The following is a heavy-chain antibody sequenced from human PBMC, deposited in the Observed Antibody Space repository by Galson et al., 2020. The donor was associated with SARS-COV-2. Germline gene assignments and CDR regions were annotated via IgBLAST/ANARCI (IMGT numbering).Heavy chain of an antibody. CDR1: GFTFSSYS. CDR3: ASIPYDYVWGSYGYYMDV. CDR2: ISSSSSTI. D-gene: IGHD3-16*01. V-gene: IGHV3-48*04. J-gene: IGHJ6*03. Sequence: GGSLRLSCAASGFTFSSYSMNWVRQAPGKGLEWVSYISSSSSTIYYADSVKGRFTISRDNAKNSLYLQMNSLRAEDTALYYCASIPYDYVWGSYGYYMDVWGKGTTVTVSS.